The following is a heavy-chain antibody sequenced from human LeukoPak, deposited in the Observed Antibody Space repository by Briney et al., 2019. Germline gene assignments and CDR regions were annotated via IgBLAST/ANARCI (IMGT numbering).Heavy chain of an antibody. CDR1: GYTFTSYG. Sequence: ASVKVSCKASGYTFTSYGISWVRQAPGQGLEWMGWISAYNGNTNYAQKLQGRITMTTDTSTSTAYMELRSLRVEDTAVYYCAKGDILVVVAYFDFRGQGTLVTVSS. CDR3: AKGDILVVVAYFDF. V-gene: IGHV1-18*01. J-gene: IGHJ4*02. D-gene: IGHD2-15*01. CDR2: ISAYNGNT.